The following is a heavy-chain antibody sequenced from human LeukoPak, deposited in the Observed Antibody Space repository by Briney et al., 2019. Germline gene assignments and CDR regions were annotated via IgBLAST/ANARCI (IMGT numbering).Heavy chain of an antibody. J-gene: IGHJ4*02. CDR3: AKAPCSSTSCYFDY. Sequence: GGSLRLSCAASGFTFSSYAMSWVRQAPGKGLEWVSTISGSDASTYYADSVKGRFTVSRDNSKNTLYLQMNSLRAEDTAVYYCAKAPCSSTSCYFDYWGQGTLVTVSS. CDR2: ISGSDAST. D-gene: IGHD2-2*01. CDR1: GFTFSSYA. V-gene: IGHV3-23*01.